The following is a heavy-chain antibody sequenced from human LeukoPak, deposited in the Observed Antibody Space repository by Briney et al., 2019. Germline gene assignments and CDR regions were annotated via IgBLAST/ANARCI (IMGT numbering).Heavy chain of an antibody. CDR3: ARVRGAYYFDY. V-gene: IGHV3-64*01. CDR2: ISSNGGSA. J-gene: IGHJ4*02. Sequence: PGGSLRLSCAASGFTFSSYAMHWVRQAPGKGLEFVSAISSNGGSAYFANSVKGRFTISRDNSKSTLFLQVGSLRAEDMAVYYCARVRGAYYFDYWGQGTLVTVSS. D-gene: IGHD3-16*01. CDR1: GFTFSSYA.